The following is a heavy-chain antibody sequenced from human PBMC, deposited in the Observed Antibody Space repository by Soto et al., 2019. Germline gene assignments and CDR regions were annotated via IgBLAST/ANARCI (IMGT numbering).Heavy chain of an antibody. CDR2: VAYSGST. V-gene: IGHV4-39*02. Sequence: QLQLQESGPGLVKPSETLSLTCSVSGVSVSSRGYYWDWIRQPPGKGLEWIGSVAYSGSTYYNPSRKSRVTITEDRSKNTFSLKLDSMTAADTSVYYCARRRTNTDIRPPRGYYFDFWGLGILVTVSS. J-gene: IGHJ4*02. CDR1: GVSVSSRGYY. D-gene: IGHD3-10*01. CDR3: ARRRTNTDIRPPRGYYFDF.